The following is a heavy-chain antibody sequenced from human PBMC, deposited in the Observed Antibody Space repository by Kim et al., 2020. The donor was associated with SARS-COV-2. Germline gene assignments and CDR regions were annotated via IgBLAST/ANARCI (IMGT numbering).Heavy chain of an antibody. V-gene: IGHV3-11*06. D-gene: IGHD2-15*01. CDR3: ARDVRGYCSGGSCYPDYFDY. J-gene: IGHJ4*02. Sequence: RFTISRGNAKNSLYLQMNSLRAEDTAVYYCARDVRGYCSGGSCYPDYFDYWGQGTLVTVSS.